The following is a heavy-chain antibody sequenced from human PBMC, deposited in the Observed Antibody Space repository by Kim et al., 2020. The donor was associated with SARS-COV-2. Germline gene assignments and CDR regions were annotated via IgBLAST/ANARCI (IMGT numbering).Heavy chain of an antibody. CDR2: ISSSGSTI. V-gene: IGHV3-11*01. Sequence: GGSLRLSCAASGFTFSDYYMSWIRQAPGKGLEWVSYISSSGSTIYYADSVKGRFTISRDNAKNSLYLQLNSLRAEDTAVYYCASTVELHWYFDLWGRGTLVTVSS. J-gene: IGHJ2*01. CDR1: GFTFSDYY. D-gene: IGHD1-7*01. CDR3: ASTVELHWYFDL.